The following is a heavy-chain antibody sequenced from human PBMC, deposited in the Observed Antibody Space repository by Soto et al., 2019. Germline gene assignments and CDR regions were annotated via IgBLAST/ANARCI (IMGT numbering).Heavy chain of an antibody. CDR3: ARGKGMEENYYYYGLDI. J-gene: IGHJ6*02. CDR1: GYSFTTHA. CDR2: INGGTGQT. Sequence: ASVKVSCTASGYSFTTHAMHWVRHAPGQSLEWMGWINGGTGQTKHSQRLQGRVNITRDTSASTAYMELSSLRSEETAVYYCARGKGMEENYYYYGLDIWGQGTTVTVS. D-gene: IGHD1-1*01. V-gene: IGHV1-3*01.